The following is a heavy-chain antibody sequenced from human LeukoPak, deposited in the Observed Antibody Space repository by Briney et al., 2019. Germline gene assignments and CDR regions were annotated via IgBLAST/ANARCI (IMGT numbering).Heavy chain of an antibody. V-gene: IGHV3-74*01. Sequence: SGGSLRLSCAASGFTFSSYWIHWVRQAPGKGLVWVSRINIDGSSTRYADSVKGRFTISRDNAKNTLYLQMNSLRAEDTAVYYCARAGGQLDFDYWGQGTLVTVSS. D-gene: IGHD6-13*01. CDR3: ARAGGQLDFDY. J-gene: IGHJ4*02. CDR1: GFTFSSYW. CDR2: INIDGSST.